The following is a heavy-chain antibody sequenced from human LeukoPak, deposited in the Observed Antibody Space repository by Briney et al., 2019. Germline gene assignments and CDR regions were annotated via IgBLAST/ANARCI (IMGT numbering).Heavy chain of an antibody. D-gene: IGHD3-10*01. J-gene: IGHJ4*02. CDR1: GFTFDDYA. Sequence: PGRSLRLSCAASGFTFDDYAMHWVRQAPGKGLEWVSGINWNSGSISYADSVKGRLTISRDNAKNSLYLQMNSLRAEDTALYYCAKDIGIYGSGSYYTNWGQGTLVTVSS. CDR3: AKDIGIYGSGSYYTN. CDR2: INWNSGSI. V-gene: IGHV3-9*01.